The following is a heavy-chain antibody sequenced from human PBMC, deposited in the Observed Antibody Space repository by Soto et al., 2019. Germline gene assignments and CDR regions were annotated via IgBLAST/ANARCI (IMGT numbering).Heavy chain of an antibody. V-gene: IGHV1-8*01. CDR1: GYTFTSYD. CDR3: AREKVTSGYPD. D-gene: IGHD3-22*01. Sequence: GASVKVSCKASGYTFTSYDINWVRQATGQGLEWMGWMNPNSGNTAYAQKFQGRITMTRNTSISTAYMELSSLRSEDTAVYYCAREKVTSGYPDWGQGTLVTVSS. J-gene: IGHJ4*02. CDR2: MNPNSGNT.